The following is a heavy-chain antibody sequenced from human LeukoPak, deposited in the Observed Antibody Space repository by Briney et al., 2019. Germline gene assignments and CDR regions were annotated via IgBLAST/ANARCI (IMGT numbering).Heavy chain of an antibody. Sequence: PSETLSLTCTVSGGSVGSGSYYWSWIRQPPGKGLEWIGYIYYSGSTNYNPSLKSRVTISVDTSKNQFSLKLSSVTAADTAVYYCARDRDTAMAPRYYYGMDVWGKGTTVTVSS. CDR1: GGSVGSGSYY. CDR2: IYYSGST. J-gene: IGHJ6*04. CDR3: ARDRDTAMAPRYYYGMDV. D-gene: IGHD5-18*01. V-gene: IGHV4-61*01.